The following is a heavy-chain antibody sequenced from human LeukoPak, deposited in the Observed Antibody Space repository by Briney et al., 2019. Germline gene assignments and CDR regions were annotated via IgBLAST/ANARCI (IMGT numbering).Heavy chain of an antibody. CDR2: ISYDGSNK. V-gene: IGHV3-30-3*01. J-gene: IGHJ3*01. CDR1: GFIFSSYA. D-gene: IGHD3-22*01. Sequence: GGSLRLSCAASGFIFSSYAKHWVRQAPGKGLEWVAVISYDGSNKYYADSVKGRFTISRDNSKNTLYLQMNSLRAEDTAVYYCARDRDSSGFPDAFDLWGQGTMVSVSS. CDR3: ARDRDSSGFPDAFDL.